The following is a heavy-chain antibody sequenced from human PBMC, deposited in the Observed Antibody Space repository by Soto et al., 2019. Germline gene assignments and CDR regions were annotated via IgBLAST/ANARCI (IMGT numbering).Heavy chain of an antibody. D-gene: IGHD2-15*01. Sequence: QVQLQESGPGLVKPSQTLSLTCTVSGGSISSGGYYWSWIRQHPGKGMEWIGYIYYSGRTYYNPSLKSRVTISVDTAKNQSSLKLSAVTAAYTAVYYCARVYCSGGSCYDFDYWGQGTLVTVSS. CDR2: IYYSGRT. V-gene: IGHV4-31*03. J-gene: IGHJ4*02. CDR3: ARVYCSGGSCYDFDY. CDR1: GGSISSGGYY.